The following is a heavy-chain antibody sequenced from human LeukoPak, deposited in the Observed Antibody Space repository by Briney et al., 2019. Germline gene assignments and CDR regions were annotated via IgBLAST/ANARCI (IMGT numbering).Heavy chain of an antibody. CDR3: ATERKSSIGAPFDY. V-gene: IGHV3-23*01. Sequence: PGGSLRLSCAASGFTFSSYAMSWVRQAPGKGLEWVSGISGSGDSTYYADLVEGRFTISRDKYKNTLYLQMNSVRAEDTADYYFATERKSSIGAPFDYWGQGTLVTVSS. CDR1: GFTFSSYA. D-gene: IGHD2-21*01. CDR2: ISGSGDST. J-gene: IGHJ4*02.